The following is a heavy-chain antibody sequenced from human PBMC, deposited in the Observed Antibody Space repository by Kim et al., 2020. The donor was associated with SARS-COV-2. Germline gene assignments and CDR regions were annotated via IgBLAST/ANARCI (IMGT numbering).Heavy chain of an antibody. J-gene: IGHJ4*02. CDR1: GFTFGDYS. CDR2: IRSKALGGTT. V-gene: IGHV3-49*04. CDR3: ARDQGWSGSYDH. Sequence: GGSLRLSCTASGFTFGDYSMSWVRQAPGKGLEWVGFIRSKALGGTTEYAASMEDRVSISRDDSKSIAYLQLNSLKSEDTALYFCARDQGWSGSYDHWGQGTLVTVSS. D-gene: IGHD3-3*01.